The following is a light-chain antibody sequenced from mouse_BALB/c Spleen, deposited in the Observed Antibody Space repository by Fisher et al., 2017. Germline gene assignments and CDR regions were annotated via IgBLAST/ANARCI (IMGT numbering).Light chain of an antibody. CDR3: QQFTSSPSLT. V-gene: IGKV4-74*01. CDR1: SSVSSSY. CDR2: STS. J-gene: IGKJ5*01. Sequence: IVLTQTPAIMSASLGERVTMTCTASSSVSSSYLHWYQQKSGASPKLWIYSTSNLASGVPARFSGSGSGTSYSLTISRMEAEDAATYYCQQFTSSPSLTFGAGTKLELK.